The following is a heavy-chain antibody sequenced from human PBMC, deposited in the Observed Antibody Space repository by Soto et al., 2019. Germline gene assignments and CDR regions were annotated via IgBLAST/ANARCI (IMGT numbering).Heavy chain of an antibody. CDR2: IIPILGIA. V-gene: IGHV1-69*08. Sequence: QVQLVQSGAEVKKPGSSVKVSCKASGGTFSSYTISWVRQAPGQGLEWMGRIIPILGIANYAQKFQGRVTITADKSTSTAYMELSSLRSEDTAVYYCARDHDISAGYQGAFDIWGQGTMVTVSS. CDR3: ARDHDISAGYQGAFDI. J-gene: IGHJ3*02. CDR1: GGTFSSYT. D-gene: IGHD3-9*01.